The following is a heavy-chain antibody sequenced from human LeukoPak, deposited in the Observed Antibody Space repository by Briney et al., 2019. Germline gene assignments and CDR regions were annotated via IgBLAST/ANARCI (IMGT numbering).Heavy chain of an antibody. Sequence: GGSLGLSCAASGFTFSSYGMHWVRQAPGKGLEWVAVIWYDGSNKYYADSVKGRFTISRDNSKNTLYLQMNSLRAEDTAVYYCAREGQWLDSYYYYGMDVWGQGTTVTVSS. V-gene: IGHV3-33*01. J-gene: IGHJ6*02. CDR1: GFTFSSYG. CDR2: IWYDGSNK. D-gene: IGHD6-19*01. CDR3: AREGQWLDSYYYYGMDV.